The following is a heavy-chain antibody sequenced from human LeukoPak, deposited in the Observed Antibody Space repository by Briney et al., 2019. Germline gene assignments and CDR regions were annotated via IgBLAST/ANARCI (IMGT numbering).Heavy chain of an antibody. V-gene: IGHV1-24*01. CDR1: GYTLTDFS. CDR3: ATDLCLLSGDSREFDL. J-gene: IGHJ4*02. Sequence: ASVKVSCKVSGYTLTDFSMHWVRQATGKGLEWMGSFDPEGNETIYAQKFQGRVTLNEDTSPNTAYEELRSLKSEDTAVYYSATDLCLLSGDSREFDLWGQGTLVTVSS. D-gene: IGHD3-3*01. CDR2: FDPEGNET.